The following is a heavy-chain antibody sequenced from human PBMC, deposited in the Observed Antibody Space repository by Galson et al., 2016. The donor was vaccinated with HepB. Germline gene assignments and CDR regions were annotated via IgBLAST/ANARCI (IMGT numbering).Heavy chain of an antibody. V-gene: IGHV3-23*01. Sequence: SLRLSCAASGFTFYNYAMSWVRQAPGKGLEWVSSIGGSGASTFYADSVKGRFTISRDNSNNMVFLQMNSLRAGDTAVYYCARGRSLSAAVSIWFDPWGQGTLVTVSS. CDR1: GFTFYNYA. CDR2: IGGSGAST. J-gene: IGHJ5*02. D-gene: IGHD6-13*01. CDR3: ARGRSLSAAVSIWFDP.